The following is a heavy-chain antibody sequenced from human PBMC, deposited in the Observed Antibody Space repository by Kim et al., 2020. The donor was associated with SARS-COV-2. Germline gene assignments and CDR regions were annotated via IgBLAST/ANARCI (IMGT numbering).Heavy chain of an antibody. Sequence: IYAQKFQGRVTMTEDTSTDTAYMELSSLRSEDTAVYYCATNFALLGAFDIWGQGTMVTVSS. V-gene: IGHV1-24*01. D-gene: IGHD1-26*01. J-gene: IGHJ3*02. CDR3: ATNFALLGAFDI.